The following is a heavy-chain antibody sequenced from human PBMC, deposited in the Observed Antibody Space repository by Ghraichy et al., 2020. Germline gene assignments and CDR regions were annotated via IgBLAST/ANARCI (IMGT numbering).Heavy chain of an antibody. Sequence: LSLTCAASGFTFSNAWMSWVRQAPGKGLEWVGRIKSKTDGGTTDYAAPMKGRFTLSRDDSKNTLYLQMNSLKTEDTAVYYCTTRPPVGDYVGFYFDYWGQRTLVSVCS. J-gene: IGHJ4*02. V-gene: IGHV3-15*01. CDR1: GFTFSNAW. D-gene: IGHD4-17*01. CDR2: IKSKTDGGTT. CDR3: TTRPPVGDYVGFYFDY.